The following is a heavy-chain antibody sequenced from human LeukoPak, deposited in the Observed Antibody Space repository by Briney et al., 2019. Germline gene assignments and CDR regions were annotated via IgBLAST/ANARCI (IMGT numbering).Heavy chain of an antibody. Sequence: GGSLRLSCAASGFTFSSYGMHWVRQAPGKGLEGVAVISYDGSNKYYADSVKGRFTISRDNSKNTLYLQMNGLRAEDTAVYYCAKDYISSYDYWGQGTLVTVSS. CDR2: ISYDGSNK. V-gene: IGHV3-30*18. CDR3: AKDYISSYDY. CDR1: GFTFSSYG. D-gene: IGHD6-13*01. J-gene: IGHJ4*02.